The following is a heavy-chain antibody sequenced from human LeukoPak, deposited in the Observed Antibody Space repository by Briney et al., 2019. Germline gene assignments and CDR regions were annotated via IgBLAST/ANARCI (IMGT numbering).Heavy chain of an antibody. J-gene: IGHJ4*02. CDR1: GGSISSYY. V-gene: IGHV4-39*07. CDR3: VGSNYVYYFDY. CDR2: IYYGGST. Sequence: SETLSLTCTVSGGSISSYYWGWIRQPPGKGLEWIGIIYYGGSTFYNPSLKSRVSISVDTSNNQFSLKLSSVTAADTAVYYCVGSNYVYYFDYWGQGTLVTVSS. D-gene: IGHD4-11*01.